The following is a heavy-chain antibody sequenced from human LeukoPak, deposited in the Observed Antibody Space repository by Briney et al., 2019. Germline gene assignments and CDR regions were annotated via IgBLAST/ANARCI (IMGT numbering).Heavy chain of an antibody. CDR2: ISSSGSTI. CDR3: AKSLAAAGPEGIDC. Sequence: AGGCLRLSCAASGFTFSSYEMNWVRQAPGKGLEWVSYISSSGSTIYYADSVKGRFTIYRDNAKNSMYLQMNSLKPEDMAVYYCAKSLAAAGPEGIDCWGQGTLVSVSS. CDR1: GFTFSSYE. J-gene: IGHJ4*02. V-gene: IGHV3-48*03. D-gene: IGHD6-13*01.